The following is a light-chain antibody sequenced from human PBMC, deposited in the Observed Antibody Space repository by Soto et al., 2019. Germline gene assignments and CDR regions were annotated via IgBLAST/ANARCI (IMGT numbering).Light chain of an antibody. CDR1: ESISSNF. V-gene: IGKV3-20*01. CDR3: QQYGTSPLYA. CDR2: GAS. J-gene: IGKJ2*01. Sequence: IVLTQSPGTLSLSPGDRATLSCRPSESISSNFLAWYQQKPGQAPRLLIYGASNRATGIPDRFSGSGSGTDFTLTISRLEPEDFAVYYCQQYGTSPLYAFGQGTKLEIK.